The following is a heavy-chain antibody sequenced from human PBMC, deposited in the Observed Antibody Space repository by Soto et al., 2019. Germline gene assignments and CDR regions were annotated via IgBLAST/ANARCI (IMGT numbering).Heavy chain of an antibody. Sequence: QVQLQESGPGLVKPSGTLSLTCAVSGGSISSRNWWSWVRQPPGRGLEWIGEIYHSGSTNYNPSLQSRVTISVDEPKDQFSRKLSSVTGADTAVYYCARMGSSWYGDYWGQGTRVTVSS. CDR3: ARMGSSWYGDY. CDR1: GGSISSRNW. J-gene: IGHJ4*02. V-gene: IGHV4-4*02. CDR2: IYHSGST. D-gene: IGHD6-13*01.